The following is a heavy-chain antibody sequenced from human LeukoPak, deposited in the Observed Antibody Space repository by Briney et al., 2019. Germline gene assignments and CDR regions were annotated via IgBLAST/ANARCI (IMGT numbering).Heavy chain of an antibody. V-gene: IGHV1-46*01. CDR1: GYTFTSNY. CDR3: AREHSSSSSYFDY. J-gene: IGHJ4*02. D-gene: IGHD6-6*01. Sequence: GASVKVSCKAFGYTFTSNYMHWVRQAPGQGPEWMGVISPSGGSTTYAQKFQGRVTMTRDMSTSTVYMELSSLRSEDTAAYYCAREHSSSSSYFDYWGQGTLVTVSS. CDR2: ISPSGGST.